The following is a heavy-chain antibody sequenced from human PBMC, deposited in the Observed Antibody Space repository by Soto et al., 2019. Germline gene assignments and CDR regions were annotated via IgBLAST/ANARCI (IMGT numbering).Heavy chain of an antibody. CDR1: GLSITDSEMG. CDR2: IDSSGEK. V-gene: IGHV2-26*01. J-gene: IGHJ5*02. Sequence: QVTLKESGPVLVKPTETLTLRCTVSGLSITDSEMGVSWIRQPPGQPLEWLAHIDSSGEKSYRTFLKSRLANSKDPSQSPIVLTMTNMDPADTAPFYCARRHLAVAVSPWFDPWGQGNPVPVSS. CDR3: ARRHLAVAVSPWFDP. D-gene: IGHD6-19*01.